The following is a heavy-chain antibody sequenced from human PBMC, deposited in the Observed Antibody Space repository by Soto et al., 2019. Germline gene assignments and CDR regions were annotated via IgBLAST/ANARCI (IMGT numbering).Heavy chain of an antibody. CDR3: ARHQGITTFGVYSMYYNGMDV. V-gene: IGHV1-8*01. J-gene: IGHJ6*02. Sequence: ASVKVSCKASGYTFTSYDINWVRQATGQGFEYLGWMNPNSGNTGYVKKFQGRVTMTRDTSTSTAYMDLRSLRSDDTAVYYCARHQGITTFGVYSMYYNGMDVWGPGTTVTVSS. CDR1: GYTFTSYD. D-gene: IGHD3-3*01. CDR2: MNPNSGNT.